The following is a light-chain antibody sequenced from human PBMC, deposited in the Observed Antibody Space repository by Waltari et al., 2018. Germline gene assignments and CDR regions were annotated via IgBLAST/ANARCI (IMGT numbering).Light chain of an antibody. CDR2: LTS. J-gene: IGKJ3*01. V-gene: IGKV1-39*01. Sequence: DIQMTQSPFSLSASVGDRVTITCRASQSISSHSNWYQQKPGKAPTLLLYLTSNLQSGVPSRFSGSGSGTDFSLTISRLQPEDFATYYCQHHHIYPFTFGPGTKVDIK. CDR1: QSISSH. CDR3: QHHHIYPFT.